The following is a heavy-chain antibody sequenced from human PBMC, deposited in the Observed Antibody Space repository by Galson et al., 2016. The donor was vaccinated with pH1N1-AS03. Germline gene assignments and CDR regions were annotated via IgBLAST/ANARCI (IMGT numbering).Heavy chain of an antibody. Sequence: SLRLSCAASGFTFTSYAMSWVRQAPGKGLEWVSVIYAGGGTHYADSVKGRFTICNDNYKNTVYLQMNSLRAEDTAVYYCARDTDHYGMDVWGQGTTVTVSS. CDR1: GFTFTSYA. CDR2: IYAGGGT. CDR3: ARDTDHYGMDV. V-gene: IGHV3-53*01. J-gene: IGHJ6*02.